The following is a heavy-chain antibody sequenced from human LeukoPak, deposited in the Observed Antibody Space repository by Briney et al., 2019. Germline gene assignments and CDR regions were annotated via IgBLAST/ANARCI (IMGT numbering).Heavy chain of an antibody. CDR1: GFTLSDYD. V-gene: IGHV3-23*01. D-gene: IGHD3-10*01. J-gene: IGHJ4*02. CDR2: ISASGGRT. Sequence: GGSLRLSCAASGFTLSDYDMGWVRQAPGRGLEWVSVISASGGRTYYADSVKGRFTISRDNSENTLYLQMNTLRAEDTAIHYCAKLGGYFGSGREYYFDYWGQGTLVTVSS. CDR3: AKLGGYFGSGREYYFDY.